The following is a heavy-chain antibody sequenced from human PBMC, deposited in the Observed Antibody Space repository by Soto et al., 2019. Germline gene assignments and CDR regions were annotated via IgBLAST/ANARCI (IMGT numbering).Heavy chain of an antibody. V-gene: IGHV3-66*01. J-gene: IGHJ4*02. CDR3: ARGHYESPPGYFDY. CDR2: IHSGDST. Sequence: EVQMVESGGGLVQPGGSLRLSCAASGVTVSGNYMSWVHQSPGRGLEWVSVIHSGDSTHYADSVKGRFTISRDNSKNTLYLQMNSLRAEDTAVYYCARGHYESPPGYFDYWGQGTLVTVSS. CDR1: GVTVSGNY. D-gene: IGHD3-22*01.